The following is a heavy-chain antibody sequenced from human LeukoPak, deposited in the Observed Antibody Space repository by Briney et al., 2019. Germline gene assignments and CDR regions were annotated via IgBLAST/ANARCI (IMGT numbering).Heavy chain of an antibody. CDR3: ARAPHDSLDY. J-gene: IGHJ4*02. Sequence: ASVKASCRASGYTFTSYGISGVRQAPGQGLEWMGWISAYNGNTNYAQKLQGRVTMTTDTSTSTAYMELRGLRSDDTAVYYCARAPHDSLDYWGQGTLVTVSS. CDR2: ISAYNGNT. D-gene: IGHD2-15*01. V-gene: IGHV1-18*01. CDR1: GYTFTSYG.